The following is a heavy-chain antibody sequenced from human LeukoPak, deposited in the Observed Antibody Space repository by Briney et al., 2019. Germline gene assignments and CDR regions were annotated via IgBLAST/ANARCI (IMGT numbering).Heavy chain of an antibody. CDR3: ARAGSFWHYVY. CDR2: IKQDGSEK. D-gene: IGHD1-7*01. CDR1: GFTFSGFW. V-gene: IGHV3-7*01. Sequence: GGSLRLSCAASGFTFSGFWMSWVRQTPGKGLEWVANIKQDGSEKYYVDSVKGRFTISRDNAKNSLSLQMNSLRVEDTAVYYCARAGSFWHYVYWGQGALVTVSS. J-gene: IGHJ4*02.